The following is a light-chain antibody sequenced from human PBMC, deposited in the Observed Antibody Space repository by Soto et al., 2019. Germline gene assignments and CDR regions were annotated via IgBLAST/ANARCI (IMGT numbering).Light chain of an antibody. CDR2: EVT. V-gene: IGLV2-14*01. J-gene: IGLJ1*01. CDR3: GSYTGSITYV. Sequence: QSALTQPASVSGSLGQSITISCTLTTSDVGGYNYVSWYQQHPGKAPILMIYEVTNRPSGVSNRFSGSKSGNTASLTISGLQVEDEAEYFCGSYTGSITYVFGTGTKVTVL. CDR1: TSDVGGYNY.